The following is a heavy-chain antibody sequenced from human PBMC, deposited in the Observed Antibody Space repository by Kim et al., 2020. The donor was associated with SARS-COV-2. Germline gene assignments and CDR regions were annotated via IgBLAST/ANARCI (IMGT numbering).Heavy chain of an antibody. CDR3: ARDRSTTWYVGHYGMDG. J-gene: IGHJ6*02. Sequence: SETLSLTCTVSGGSITSGDYYWTWIRQPPGKGLEWIGYISYSGTTYYNPSLKSRLTISVDTSKHQFSLKLSSVTAADTAVYYCARDRSTTWYVGHYGMDGWGQGTRVTVSS. D-gene: IGHD6-13*01. CDR1: GGSITSGDYY. V-gene: IGHV4-30-4*01. CDR2: ISYSGTT.